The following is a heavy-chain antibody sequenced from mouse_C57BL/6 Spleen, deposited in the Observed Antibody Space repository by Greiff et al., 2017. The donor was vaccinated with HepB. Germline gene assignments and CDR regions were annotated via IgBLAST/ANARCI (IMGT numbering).Heavy chain of an antibody. D-gene: IGHD2-4*01. CDR3: ARSGDYDLAWFAY. CDR1: GYTFTSYW. Sequence: QVQLKQPGAELVMPGASVKLSCKASGYTFTSYWMHWVKQRPGQGLEWIGEIDPSDSYTNYNQKFKGKSTLTVDKSSSTAYMQLSSLTSEDSAVYYCARSGDYDLAWFAYWGQGTLVTVSA. CDR2: IDPSDSYT. J-gene: IGHJ3*01. V-gene: IGHV1-69*01.